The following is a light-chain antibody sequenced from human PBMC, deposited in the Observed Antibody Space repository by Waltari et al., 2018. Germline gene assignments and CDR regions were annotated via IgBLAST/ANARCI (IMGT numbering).Light chain of an antibody. CDR1: QGISAY. J-gene: IGKJ2*01. V-gene: IGKV1-9*01. CDR3: QQCHSYS. Sequence: DIQLTQPPSFLSASVGERDTITCRASQGISAYLAWYQQQPGKAPNLLIYTASTLQSGVPSRFSGSGAGTEFTLTISSLQPEDFATYYCQQCHSYSFGQGTKVEI. CDR2: TAS.